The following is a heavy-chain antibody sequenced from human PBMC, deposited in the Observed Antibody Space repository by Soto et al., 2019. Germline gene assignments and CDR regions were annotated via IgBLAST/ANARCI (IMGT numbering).Heavy chain of an antibody. Sequence: QVQLQESGPGLVMPSQTLSLTCTVSGGSTSSDNYWSWIRQPPGKGLEWIGHIYYSGNTDYNPSLKSRLAISIDTSKNQFSLKLSSVTAADTAVYFCAREGGESSDGLYYFDSWGQGSLVTVSS. D-gene: IGHD3-16*01. CDR1: GGSTSSDNY. J-gene: IGHJ4*02. CDR3: AREGGESSDGLYYFDS. CDR2: IYYSGNT. V-gene: IGHV4-30-4*01.